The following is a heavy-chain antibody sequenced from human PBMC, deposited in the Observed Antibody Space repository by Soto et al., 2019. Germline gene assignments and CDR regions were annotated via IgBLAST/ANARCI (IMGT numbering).Heavy chain of an antibody. CDR3: ARESVVLAAKVYYGMDV. J-gene: IGHJ6*02. D-gene: IGHD2-15*01. Sequence: SETLSLTCTVSGGSISSSSYYWGWIRQPPGKGLEWIGSIYYSGSTYYNPSLKSRVTISVDTSKNQFSLKLSSVTAADTAVYYCARESVVLAAKVYYGMDVWGQGTTVTVSS. CDR2: IYYSGST. CDR1: GGSISSSSYY. V-gene: IGHV4-39*02.